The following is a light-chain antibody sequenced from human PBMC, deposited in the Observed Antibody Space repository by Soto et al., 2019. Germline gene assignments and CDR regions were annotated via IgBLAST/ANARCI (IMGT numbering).Light chain of an antibody. CDR1: QSVTSSY. J-gene: IGKJ3*01. Sequence: EVVLTQSPGTLSLSPGERATLSCRASQSVTSSYLAWYQQKPGQAPRLLIYGASTRATGIPDRFSASGSGTDFTLTISRLVPEDFAVYYCQQHGSSPFTFGPGTKVDIK. V-gene: IGKV3-20*01. CDR3: QQHGSSPFT. CDR2: GAS.